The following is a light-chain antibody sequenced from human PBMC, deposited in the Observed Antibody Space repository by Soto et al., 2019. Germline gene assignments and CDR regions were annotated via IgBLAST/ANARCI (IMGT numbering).Light chain of an antibody. CDR2: DAS. CDR3: QQCTNWTPEYT. Sequence: EIVLTQSPATLALSPGDRATLSCRASQSISSHLAWYQQKTGQAPRLLIYDASNRAPGIPTRFTGSGSGTDFTLAISSLEPEDFAVYYCQQCTNWTPEYTFGQGTRVEIK. CDR1: QSISSH. V-gene: IGKV3-11*01. J-gene: IGKJ2*01.